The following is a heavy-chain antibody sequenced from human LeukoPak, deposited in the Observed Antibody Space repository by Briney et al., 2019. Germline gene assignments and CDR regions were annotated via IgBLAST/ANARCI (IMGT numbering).Heavy chain of an antibody. J-gene: IGHJ3*02. V-gene: IGHV5-51*01. CDR2: IYPGDSDT. Sequence: GESLKISCKGSGYSFTSYWIGWVRQMPGKGLEWMGIIYPGDSDTRYSPSFQGQVTISADKSISTAYLQWSSLKASDAAIYYCARLWYYDILTGRHAFDIWGQGTMVTVSS. CDR1: GYSFTSYW. CDR3: ARLWYYDILTGRHAFDI. D-gene: IGHD3-9*01.